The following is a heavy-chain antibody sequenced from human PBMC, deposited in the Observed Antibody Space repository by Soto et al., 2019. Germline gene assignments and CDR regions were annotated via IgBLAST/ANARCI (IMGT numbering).Heavy chain of an antibody. CDR2: FDPEDGET. V-gene: IGHV1-24*01. Sequence: ASVKVSCKVSGYTLTELSMHWVRQAPGKGLEWMGGFDPEDGETIYAQKFQGRVTMTEDTSTDTAYMELSSLRSEDTAVYYCATEGVVVVAETGGFDIWGQGTMVTVSS. D-gene: IGHD2-15*01. CDR1: GYTLTELS. J-gene: IGHJ3*02. CDR3: ATEGVVVVAETGGFDI.